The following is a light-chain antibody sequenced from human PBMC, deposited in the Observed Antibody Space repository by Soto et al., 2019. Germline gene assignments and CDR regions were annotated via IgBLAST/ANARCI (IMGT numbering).Light chain of an antibody. CDR2: EVS. J-gene: IGLJ3*02. CDR3: SSYTSSNFWV. V-gene: IGLV2-14*01. Sequence: QSVLTQPASVSGSPGQSITISCTGTSSDVGGYKYVSWYQQHPDKAPKLIIFEVSNRPSGISSRFSGSKSGNTASLTISGLQAEDEADYYCSSYTSSNFWVFGEGTKVTVL. CDR1: SSDVGGYKY.